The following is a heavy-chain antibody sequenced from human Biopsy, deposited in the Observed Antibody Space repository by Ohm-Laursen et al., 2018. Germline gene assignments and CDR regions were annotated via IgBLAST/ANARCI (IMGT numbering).Heavy chain of an antibody. CDR2: VHHDGRA. J-gene: IGHJ5*02. Sequence: SDTLSLTCTVSGGSISSADYYWGWIRQPPGKGLEWIGEVHHDGRANYNPSLKSRVTISGDMSKKQFSLKLSGVTAADTAVYYCARFIVPSLHCSNGVCPIRWFDPWGQGTLVTVFS. V-gene: IGHV4-39*07. CDR1: GGSISSADYY. D-gene: IGHD2-2*01. CDR3: ARFIVPSLHCSNGVCPIRWFDP.